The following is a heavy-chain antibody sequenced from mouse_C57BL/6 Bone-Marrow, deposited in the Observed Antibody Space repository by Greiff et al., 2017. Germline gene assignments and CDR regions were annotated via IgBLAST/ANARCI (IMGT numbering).Heavy chain of an antibody. D-gene: IGHD1-3*01. J-gene: IGHJ3*01. CDR2: IDPSDSYT. V-gene: IGHV1-50*01. CDR3: AREVGFAY. CDR1: GYTFTSYW. Sequence: QVQLQQPGAELVKPGASVKLSCKASGYTFTSYWMQWVKQRPGQGLEWIGEIDPSDSYTNYNQKFKGKATLTVDKSSSTAYMQLSSLTSEDSAVYYCAREVGFAYWGQGTLVTVSA.